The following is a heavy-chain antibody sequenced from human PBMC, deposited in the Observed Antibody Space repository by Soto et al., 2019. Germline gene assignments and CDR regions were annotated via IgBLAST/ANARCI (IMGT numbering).Heavy chain of an antibody. Sequence: GGSLRLSCAASGFTFSSYAMSWVRQAPGKGLEWVSTISGSGGSTYYADSVKGRFTISRDNSKNTLYLQMNSLRAEDTAVYYCAKDRGYSYESFDYWGPGTLVTVSS. CDR3: AKDRGYSYESFDY. CDR1: GFTFSSYA. J-gene: IGHJ4*02. CDR2: ISGSGGST. V-gene: IGHV3-23*01. D-gene: IGHD5-18*01.